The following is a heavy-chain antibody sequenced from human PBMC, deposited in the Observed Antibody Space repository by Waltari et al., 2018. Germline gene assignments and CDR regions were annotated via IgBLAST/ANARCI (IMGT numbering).Heavy chain of an antibody. V-gene: IGHV2-5*01. CDR1: GFSLSTGAVG. CDR2: IYWNDDK. CDR3: VHGSGRITIFGGVQAHAFDI. Sequence: QITLKESGPTVVKPTQTLTLTCTFSGFSLSTGAVGVGWIRQPPGKAPEWLALIYWNDDKRYSPSLKSRITITKDTSKNQVVLTMTNMDPVDTATYYCVHGSGRITIFGGVQAHAFDIWGQGTMVTVSS. J-gene: IGHJ3*02. D-gene: IGHD3-3*01.